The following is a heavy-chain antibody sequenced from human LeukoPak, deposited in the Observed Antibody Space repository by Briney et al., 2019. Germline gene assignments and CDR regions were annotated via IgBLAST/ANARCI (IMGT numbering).Heavy chain of an antibody. J-gene: IGHJ5*02. D-gene: IGHD3-3*01. CDR2: IYHSGST. V-gene: IGHV4-38-2*02. Sequence: SETLSLTCTVSGYSISSGYYWGWIRQPPGKGLEWIGSIYHSGSTYYNLSLKSRVTISVDTSKNQFSLKLSSVTAADTAVYYCARGYRGDFGVVIKFDPWGQGTLVTVSS. CDR3: ARGYRGDFGVVIKFDP. CDR1: GYSISSGYY.